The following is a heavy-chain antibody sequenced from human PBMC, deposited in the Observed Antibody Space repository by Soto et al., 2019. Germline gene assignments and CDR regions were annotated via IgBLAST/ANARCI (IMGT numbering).Heavy chain of an antibody. D-gene: IGHD2-15*01. CDR2: INPNSGGT. CDR3: ARGLRCCSGGSCYYYYYGMDV. V-gene: IGHV1-2*04. CDR1: GYTFTGYY. J-gene: IGHJ6*02. Sequence: ASVKVSCKASGYTFTGYYMHWVRQAPGQGLEWMGWINPNSGGTNYAQKFQGWVTMTRDTSISTAYMELSRLRSDDTAVYYCARGLRCCSGGSCYYYYYGMDVWGQGTTVTVSS.